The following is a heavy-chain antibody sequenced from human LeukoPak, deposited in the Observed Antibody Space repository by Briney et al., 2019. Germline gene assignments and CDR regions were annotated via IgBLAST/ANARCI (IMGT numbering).Heavy chain of an antibody. CDR3: ARDGAVAGIGGYYYYHYMDV. CDR1: GGSISSGGYY. Sequence: SQTLSLTCTVSGGSISSGGYYWSWIRQPPGKGLEWIGYIYHSGSTYYNPSLKSRVTISVDRSKNQFSLKLSSVTAADTAVYYCARDGAVAGIGGYYYYHYMDVWGKGTTVTVSS. CDR2: IYHSGST. J-gene: IGHJ6*03. D-gene: IGHD6-19*01. V-gene: IGHV4-30-2*01.